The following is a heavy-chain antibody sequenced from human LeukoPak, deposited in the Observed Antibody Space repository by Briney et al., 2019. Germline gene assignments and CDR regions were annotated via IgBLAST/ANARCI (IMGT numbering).Heavy chain of an antibody. Sequence: ASVKVCCKISGYTLTELSMHWVRQAPGKGLEWMGSFDPEDGETIYAQKFQGRVILTEDTSPDTAYMELSSLRYEDTAVYYCTTGPRLPSGGSPTFDFWGQGTPVPVSS. J-gene: IGHJ4*02. V-gene: IGHV1-24*01. D-gene: IGHD2-15*01. CDR1: GYTLTELS. CDR2: FDPEDGET. CDR3: TTGPRLPSGGSPTFDF.